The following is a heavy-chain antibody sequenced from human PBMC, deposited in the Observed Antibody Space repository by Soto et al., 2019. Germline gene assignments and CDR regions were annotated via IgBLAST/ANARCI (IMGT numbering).Heavy chain of an antibody. CDR3: ARGRLLWFGEDEQVLDV. Sequence: QVQLQESGPGLVKPSGTLSLTCAVSGGSISSSNWWSWVRQPPGKGLEWIGEIYHSGSTNYNPSLKCRVTISVDKSKNQFSLKLSSVTAADTAVYYCARGRLLWFGEDEQVLDVWGQGTTVTVSS. D-gene: IGHD3-10*01. CDR1: GGSISSSNW. J-gene: IGHJ6*02. CDR2: IYHSGST. V-gene: IGHV4-4*02.